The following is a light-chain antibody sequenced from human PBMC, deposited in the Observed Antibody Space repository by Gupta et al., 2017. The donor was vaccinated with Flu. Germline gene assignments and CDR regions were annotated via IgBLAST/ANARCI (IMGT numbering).Light chain of an antibody. V-gene: IGKV3-11*01. J-gene: IGKJ5*01. Sequence: EIVLTQSPATLSLSPGERATLSCRASQTVSNYLAWYQQKPGRAPRLLIYDASKRAAGIPARFGGSGSGTDFTLTISSLQAEDFAVYCCQQRCERPITFGQGTLLEIK. CDR2: DAS. CDR1: QTVSNY. CDR3: QQRCERPIT.